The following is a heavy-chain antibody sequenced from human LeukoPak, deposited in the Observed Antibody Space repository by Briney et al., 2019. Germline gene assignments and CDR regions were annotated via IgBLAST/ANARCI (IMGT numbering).Heavy chain of an antibody. J-gene: IGHJ5*02. CDR3: ARGGSSSDWFDP. Sequence: SETLSLTCTVSGGSISSYSWSWIRQPPGKGLEWIGYIYYSGSTNYNPSLKSRVTISVDTSKNQFSLKLSSVTAADTAVYYCARGGSSSDWFDPWGQGTLVTVSS. D-gene: IGHD6-6*01. CDR1: GGSISSYS. V-gene: IGHV4-59*01. CDR2: IYYSGST.